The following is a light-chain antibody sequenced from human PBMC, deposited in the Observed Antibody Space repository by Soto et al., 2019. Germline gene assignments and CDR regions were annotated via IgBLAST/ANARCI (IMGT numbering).Light chain of an antibody. J-gene: IGLJ2*01. V-gene: IGLV3-1*01. CDR3: QAWDSSTAPVV. CDR1: KLGDKY. Sequence: YELTQPPSVSVSPGQTASITCSGDKLGDKYACWYQQKPGQSPVLVIYQDSKRPSGIPERFSGSNSGNTATLTISGTQAMDEADYYCQAWDSSTAPVVFGGGTKLTVL. CDR2: QDS.